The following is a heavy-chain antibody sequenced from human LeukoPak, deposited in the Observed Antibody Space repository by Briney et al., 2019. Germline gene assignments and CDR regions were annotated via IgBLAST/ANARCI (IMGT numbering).Heavy chain of an antibody. CDR3: ARGRDGYNPHDF. Sequence: ASVKVSCKASGYTFTYYYMHWVRQAPGQGLEWMGRIDPNSGGTYYAQKFQGRVTMTKDTSITTAYMELSRLRSDDTAIYYCARGRDGYNPHDFWGQGTLVTVSS. V-gene: IGHV1-2*06. D-gene: IGHD5-12*01. J-gene: IGHJ4*02. CDR1: GYTFTYYY. CDR2: IDPNSGGT.